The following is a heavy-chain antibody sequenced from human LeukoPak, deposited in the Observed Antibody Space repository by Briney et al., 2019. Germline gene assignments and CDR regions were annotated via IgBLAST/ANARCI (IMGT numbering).Heavy chain of an antibody. CDR2: IYHSGNT. CDR1: GGSISSGGYS. J-gene: IGHJ3*02. CDR3: AREPKYYYGSGSTQVAGAFDI. Sequence: SQTLSLTCAVPGGSISSGGYSWSWIRQPPGKGLEWIGYIYHSGNTYYNPSLKSRVTISVDRSKNQFSLKLSSVTAADTAVYYCAREPKYYYGSGSTQVAGAFDIWGQGTMVTVSS. D-gene: IGHD3-10*01. V-gene: IGHV4-30-2*01.